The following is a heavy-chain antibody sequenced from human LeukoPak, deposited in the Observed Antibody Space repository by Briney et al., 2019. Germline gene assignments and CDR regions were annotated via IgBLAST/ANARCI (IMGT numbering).Heavy chain of an antibody. CDR2: INPNSGGT. J-gene: IGHJ4*02. CDR1: GYTFTGYY. CDR3: ARWAKDDFWSGYFDY. D-gene: IGHD3-3*01. Sequence: ASVKVSCKASGYTFTGYYMHWVRQAPGRGLEWMGWINPNSGGTNYAQKFQGRVTMTRDTSISTAYMELSRLRSDDTAVYYCARWAKDDFWSGYFDYWGQGTLVTVSS. V-gene: IGHV1-2*02.